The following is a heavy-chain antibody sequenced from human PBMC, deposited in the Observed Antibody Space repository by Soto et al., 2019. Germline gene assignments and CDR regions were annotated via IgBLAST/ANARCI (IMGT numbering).Heavy chain of an antibody. J-gene: IGHJ4*02. CDR1: GYTFTSYY. Sequence: QVQLVQSGAEVKKPGASVKVACKASGYTFTSYYMHWVRQAPVQGLEWMGMINPSGGTTDYARKFQGRVTMTRDTSTSTVYMELSSLRSEDTAVYYCALGPQIYGDFDYWGQGTLVSVSS. CDR2: INPSGGTT. V-gene: IGHV1-46*01. D-gene: IGHD3-10*01. CDR3: ALGPQIYGDFDY.